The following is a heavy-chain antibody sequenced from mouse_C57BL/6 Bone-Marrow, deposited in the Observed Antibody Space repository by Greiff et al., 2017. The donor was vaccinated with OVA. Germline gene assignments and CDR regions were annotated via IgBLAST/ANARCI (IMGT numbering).Heavy chain of an antibody. V-gene: IGHV5-9-1*02. J-gene: IGHJ4*01. CDR3: TRGGLRYAMDY. D-gene: IGHD3-1*01. CDR2: ISSGGDYI. Sequence: EVKLVESGAGLVKPGGSLKLSCAASGFTFSSYAMSWVRQTPEKRLEWVAYISSGGDYIYYADTVKGRFTISRDNARNTLYLQMSSLKSEDTAMYYCTRGGLRYAMDYWGQGTSVTVSS. CDR1: GFTFSSYA.